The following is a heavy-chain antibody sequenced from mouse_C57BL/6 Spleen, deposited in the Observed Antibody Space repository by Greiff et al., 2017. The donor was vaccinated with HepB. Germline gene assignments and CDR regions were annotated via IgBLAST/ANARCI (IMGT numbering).Heavy chain of an antibody. J-gene: IGHJ1*03. D-gene: IGHD1-1*01. CDR1: GFTFSNYW. CDR2: IRLKSDNYAT. CDR3: VLDWYFDV. Sequence: EVQVVESGGGLVQPGGSMKLSCVASGFTFSNYWMNWVRQSPEKGLEWVAQIRLKSDNYATHYAESVKGRFTISRDDSKSSVYLQMNNLRAEDTGIYYCVLDWYFDVWGTGTTVTVSS. V-gene: IGHV6-3*01.